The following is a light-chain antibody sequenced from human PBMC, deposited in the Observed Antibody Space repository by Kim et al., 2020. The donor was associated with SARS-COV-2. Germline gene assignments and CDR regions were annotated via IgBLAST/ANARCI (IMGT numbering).Light chain of an antibody. CDR2: GNS. V-gene: IGLV1-40*01. CDR3: QSYDSSLRGSV. CDR1: NSNIGAGYD. Sequence: QSVLTQPPSVSGDPGQRVTISCTGTNSNIGAGYDVHWYQQVPGKAPKLLIYGNSNRPSGVPDRLSGSKSGTSASLAITGLQAEDEADYYCQSYDSSLRGSVFGGGTKLTVL. J-gene: IGLJ3*02.